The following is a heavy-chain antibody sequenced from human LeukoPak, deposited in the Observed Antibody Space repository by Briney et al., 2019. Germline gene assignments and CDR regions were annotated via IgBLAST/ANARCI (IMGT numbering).Heavy chain of an antibody. Sequence: SQTLSLTCTVSGGSISSGGYYWSWIRQLPGKDLECIGFIYYSGSTFYNPSLKSRVTISIDTSKNQFSLKLSSVTAADTAVYYCASLYYFDSSGYYYGKADIWGQGTMVTVSS. CDR2: IYYSGST. D-gene: IGHD3-22*01. V-gene: IGHV4-31*03. CDR1: GGSISSGGYY. J-gene: IGHJ3*02. CDR3: ASLYYFDSSGYYYGKADI.